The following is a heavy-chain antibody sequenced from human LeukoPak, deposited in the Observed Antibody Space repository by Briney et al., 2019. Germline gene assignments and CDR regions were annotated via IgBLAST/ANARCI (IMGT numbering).Heavy chain of an antibody. CDR2: IKQDGSEK. CDR1: GFTFSSYW. V-gene: IGHV3-7*04. D-gene: IGHD3-10*01. Sequence: GGSLRLSCAASGFTFSSYWMSWVRQAPGKGLEWVANIKQDGSEKYYVDSVKGRFTISRDNAKNSLYLQMNSLRAEDTAVYYCARGGSYYENWFDSWGQGTLVTVSS. CDR3: ARGGSYYENWFDS. J-gene: IGHJ5*01.